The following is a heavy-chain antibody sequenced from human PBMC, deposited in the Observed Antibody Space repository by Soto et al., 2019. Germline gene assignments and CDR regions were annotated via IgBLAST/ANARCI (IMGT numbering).Heavy chain of an antibody. D-gene: IGHD6-6*01. CDR2: FDPEDGET. CDR3: ATLIAARPGVDY. Sequence: ASVKVSCKVSGYTLTELSMHWVRQAPGKGLEWMGGFDPEDGETIYAQKFQGRVTMTEDTSTDTAYMELSSLRSEDTAVYYCATLIAARPGVDYWGQGTQVTVS. J-gene: IGHJ4*02. CDR1: GYTLTELS. V-gene: IGHV1-24*01.